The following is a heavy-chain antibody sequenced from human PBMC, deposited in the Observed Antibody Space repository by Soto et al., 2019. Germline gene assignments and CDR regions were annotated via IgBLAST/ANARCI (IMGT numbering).Heavy chain of an antibody. J-gene: IGHJ6*02. D-gene: IGHD6-6*01. CDR3: ARGMVSSSGGMDV. CDR1: GFTFSSYG. Sequence: QVQLVESGGGVVQPGRSLRLSCAASGFTFSSYGMHWVRQAPGKGLEWVAVIWYDGSNKYYADSVKGRFTISRDNSKNTLYLQMNSLRAEDTAVYYCARGMVSSSGGMDVWGQGTTVTVS. CDR2: IWYDGSNK. V-gene: IGHV3-33*01.